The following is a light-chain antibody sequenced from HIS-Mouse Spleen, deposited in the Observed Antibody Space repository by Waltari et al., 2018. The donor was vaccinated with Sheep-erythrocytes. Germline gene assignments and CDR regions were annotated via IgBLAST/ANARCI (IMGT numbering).Light chain of an antibody. J-gene: IGLJ3*02. CDR3: AAWDDSLSGPV. CDR2: RNN. Sequence: QSVLPQPPSASGTPGQRVTIPFSGSSPNIGSNYVYWYPQLPGTAPKPLIHRNNERPSGVPDRFSGSKSGTSASLAISGLRSEDEADYYCAAWDDSLSGPVFGGGTKLTVL. V-gene: IGLV1-47*01. CDR1: SPNIGSNY.